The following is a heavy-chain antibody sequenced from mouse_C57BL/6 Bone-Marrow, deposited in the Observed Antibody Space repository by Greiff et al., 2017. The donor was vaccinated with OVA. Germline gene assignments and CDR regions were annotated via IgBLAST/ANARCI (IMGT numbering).Heavy chain of an antibody. CDR2: IHPNSGST. J-gene: IGHJ3*01. Sequence: QVQLQQPGAELVKPGASVKLSCKASGYTFTSYWMHWVKQRPGQGLEWIGMIHPNSGSTNYNEKFKGKATLTVDKSSSTAYMQLRSLTSEDSAVYYCARSVFYYSNLFAYWGQGTLVTVSA. CDR1: GYTFTSYW. CDR3: ARSVFYYSNLFAY. V-gene: IGHV1-64*01. D-gene: IGHD2-5*01.